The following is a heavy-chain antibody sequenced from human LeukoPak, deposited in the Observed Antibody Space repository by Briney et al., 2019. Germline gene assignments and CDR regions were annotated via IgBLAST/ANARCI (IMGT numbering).Heavy chain of an antibody. CDR2: MNPNSGNT. J-gene: IGHJ5*02. CDR1: GYTFTSYD. Sequence: GASVKVSCKASGYTFTSYDINWVRQATGQGLEWMGWMNPNSGNTGYAQKFQGRVTMTRNTSISTAYMELSSLRSEDTAVYYCARVPVVVVAAPYNWFDPWGQGTLVTVSS. D-gene: IGHD2-15*01. V-gene: IGHV1-8*01. CDR3: ARVPVVVVAAPYNWFDP.